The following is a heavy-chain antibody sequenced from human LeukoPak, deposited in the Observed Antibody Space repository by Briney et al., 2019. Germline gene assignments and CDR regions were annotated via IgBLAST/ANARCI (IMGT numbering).Heavy chain of an antibody. V-gene: IGHV3-48*02. CDR3: ARNLAYYDILTGYYDY. Sequence: GGSLRLSCAASGFTFSSYSMNWVRQAPGKGLEWVSYISSSGSTIYYADSVKGRFTISRDNAKNSLYLQMNSLRDEDTAVYYCARNLAYYDILTGYYDYWGQGTLVTVSS. J-gene: IGHJ4*02. D-gene: IGHD3-9*01. CDR1: GFTFSSYS. CDR2: ISSSGSTI.